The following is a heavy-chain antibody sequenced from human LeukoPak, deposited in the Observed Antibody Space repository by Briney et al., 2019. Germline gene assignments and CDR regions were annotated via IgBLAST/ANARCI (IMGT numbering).Heavy chain of an antibody. D-gene: IGHD3-3*01. CDR1: GDSISSGDYY. CDR2: IYYSGST. J-gene: IGHJ4*02. CDR3: ARGQGITIFGVVIEPLDY. V-gene: IGHV4-30-4*08. Sequence: SETLSLTCTVSGDSISSGDYYWSWIRQPPGKGLEWIGYIYYSGSTYYNPSLKSRVTISVDTSKNQFSLKLSSVTAADTAVYYCARGQGITIFGVVIEPLDYWGQGTLVTVSS.